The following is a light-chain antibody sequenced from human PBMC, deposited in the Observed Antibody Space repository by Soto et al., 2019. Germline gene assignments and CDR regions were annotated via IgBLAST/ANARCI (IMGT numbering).Light chain of an antibody. Sequence: DIQMTQSPSTLSASVGDRVTITCRASQSISSWLAWYQQKPGKAPKLLIYGASSLESGVLSRFSGSGSGTEFTLTISSLQPDDFATYYCQQYNSYWTFGQGTKVDIK. CDR3: QQYNSYWT. V-gene: IGKV1-5*01. J-gene: IGKJ1*01. CDR1: QSISSW. CDR2: GAS.